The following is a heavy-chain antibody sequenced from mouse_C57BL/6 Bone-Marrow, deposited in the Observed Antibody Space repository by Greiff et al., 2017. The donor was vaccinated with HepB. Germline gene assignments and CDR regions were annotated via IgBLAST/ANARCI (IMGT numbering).Heavy chain of an antibody. CDR1: GFSLTSYA. J-gene: IGHJ1*03. V-gene: IGHV2-9-1*01. Sequence: VKLVESGPGLVAPSQSLSITCTVSGFSLTSYAISWVRQPPGKGLEWLGVIWTGGGTNYNSALKSRLSISKDNSKSQVFLKMNSLQTDDTARYYGARDEAYYGSSLWNFDVWGTGTTVTVSS. CDR3: ARDEAYYGSSLWNFDV. CDR2: IWTGGGT. D-gene: IGHD1-1*01.